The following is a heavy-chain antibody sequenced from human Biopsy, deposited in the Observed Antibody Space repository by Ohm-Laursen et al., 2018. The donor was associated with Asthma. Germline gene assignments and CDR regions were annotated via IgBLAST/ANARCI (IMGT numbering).Heavy chain of an antibody. V-gene: IGHV1-69*04. CDR3: ASDFPKDYVRYNFQF. J-gene: IGHJ4*02. Sequence: SVKVSCKAPGGTFSNFAFSWVRQAPGHGLEWMGTILTKFDITSYAEKFQGRVTITADKSTSTTYMELSSLSSDDTAVYYCASDFPKDYVRYNFQFWGQGTLVTVSS. CDR2: ILTKFDIT. D-gene: IGHD4-17*01. CDR1: GGTFSNFA.